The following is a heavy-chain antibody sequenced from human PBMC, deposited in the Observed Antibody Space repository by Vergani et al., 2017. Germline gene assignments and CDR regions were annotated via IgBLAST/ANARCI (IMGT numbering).Heavy chain of an antibody. CDR3: ASAGVRTSSYFYYYMDI. V-gene: IGHV4-4*07. D-gene: IGHD1-14*01. Sequence: QVQLQESGPGLVKPSETLSLTCTVSGGSISSYYWSWIRQPAGKGLEWIVRVYTTGSTNYNPSLKSRVTMSVDTYKNHFSLKLSSVTAADTAVYFCASAGVRTSSYFYYYMDIWSKGTTITFS. CDR1: GGSISSYY. CDR2: VYTTGST. J-gene: IGHJ6*03.